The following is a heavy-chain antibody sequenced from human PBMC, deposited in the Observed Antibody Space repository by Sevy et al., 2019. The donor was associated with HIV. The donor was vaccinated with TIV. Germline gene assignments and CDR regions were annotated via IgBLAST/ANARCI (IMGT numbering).Heavy chain of an antibody. CDR1: GFTFISYA. CDR2: ISGSGGST. CDR3: TCRNIVVVPAASREKRDYYYSMDV. J-gene: IGHJ6*02. D-gene: IGHD2-2*01. V-gene: IGHV3-23*01. Sequence: GGSLRLSCAASGFTFISYAMSWVRQAPGKGLEWVSAISGSGGSTYYADSVKGRFTISRDNSKNTLYLQMNSLRAEDTAVYYCTCRNIVVVPAASREKRDYYYSMDVWGQGTTVTVSS.